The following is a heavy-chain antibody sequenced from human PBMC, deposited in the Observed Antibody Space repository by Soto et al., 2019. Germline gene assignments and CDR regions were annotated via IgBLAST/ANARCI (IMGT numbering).Heavy chain of an antibody. CDR3: ARLGGDDAFDI. Sequence: EVQLVESGGGLVKPGGSLRLSCAASGFTFSSYSMNWVRQAPGKGLEWVSSISSSSSYIYYADSVKGRFTISRDNAKNSLYLQMKSRRAEDTAVYYCARLGGDDAFDIWGQGTMVHVSS. CDR2: ISSSSSYI. J-gene: IGHJ3*02. V-gene: IGHV3-21*01. D-gene: IGHD2-15*01. CDR1: GFTFSSYS.